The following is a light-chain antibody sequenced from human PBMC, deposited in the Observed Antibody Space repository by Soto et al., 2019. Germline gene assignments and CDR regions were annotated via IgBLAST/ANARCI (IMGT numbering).Light chain of an antibody. CDR3: SSYTSSNSYV. CDR1: SNYVGAYNS. CDR2: DVS. Sequence: SSPTQPPSLSGSPGEWIALSSPGKSNYVGAYNSVSWYQQYPGKAPKLMIHDVSNRPSGVSDRFSGSKSGNTASLTISGLQAEDEADYYCSSYTSSNSYVFGSGTKVTVL. V-gene: IGLV2-14*01. J-gene: IGLJ1*01.